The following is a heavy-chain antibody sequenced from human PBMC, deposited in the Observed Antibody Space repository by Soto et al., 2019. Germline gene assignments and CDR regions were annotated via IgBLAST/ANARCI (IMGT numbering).Heavy chain of an antibody. CDR2: IYWDDDR. CDR1: GFSISANEVG. V-gene: IGHV2-5*02. J-gene: IGHJ4*02. CDR3: ARLTDLYITFDY. Sequence: SGPTLVNPTQTLTLTCTFSGFSISANEVGVGWIRQPPGKALEWLGIIYWDDDRRYNPLLASRLTITKDSAKNQVFLAMTNMDAVDTATYYCARLTDLYITFDYWGQGAQVTVSS. D-gene: IGHD3-10*01.